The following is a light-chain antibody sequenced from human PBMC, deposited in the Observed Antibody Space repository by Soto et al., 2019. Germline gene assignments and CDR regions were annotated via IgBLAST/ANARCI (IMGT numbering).Light chain of an antibody. V-gene: IGKV3D-15*01. CDR3: QQYAYWPEN. CDR1: QSVRTN. CDR2: YAS. Sequence: EVMMTQFPDTVSVTAGATVTLSCGASQSVRTNLAWYQQRPGQAPRLLIHYASTRAGDIPARFSGSGSGTNFTLAIRSLQSEDFAVYYCQQYAYWPENFGHGTKVEIK. J-gene: IGKJ1*01.